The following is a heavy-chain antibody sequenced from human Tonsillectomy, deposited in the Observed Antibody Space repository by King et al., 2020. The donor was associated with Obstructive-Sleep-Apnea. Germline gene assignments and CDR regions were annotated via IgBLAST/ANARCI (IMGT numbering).Heavy chain of an antibody. V-gene: IGHV3-30*04. CDR2: ISYDGGNK. D-gene: IGHD3-10*01. J-gene: IGHJ5*02. Sequence: QLVESGGGVVQPGRSLRLSCAASGFTFSSYAMHWVRQAPGKGLEWVAVISYDGGNKYYVDSVKGRFTISRDNSKNTLYLQMNSLRAEDTAVYDCARDPAPLYGFGELYSWFAPWGQGTLVTVSS. CDR3: ARDPAPLYGFGELYSWFAP. CDR1: GFTFSSYA.